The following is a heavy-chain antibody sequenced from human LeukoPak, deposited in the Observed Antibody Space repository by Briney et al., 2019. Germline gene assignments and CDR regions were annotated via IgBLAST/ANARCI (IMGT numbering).Heavy chain of an antibody. V-gene: IGHV3-23*01. CDR1: GFSFSAYG. CDR2: IGGSGATT. CDR3: AKIRLEESATGY. Sequence: GGSLRLSCAASGFSFSAYGMNWVRQSPGKGLEWVSAIGGSGATTYYADSVRGRFTISRDNSKNTMYLQMSSLRAEDTAVYYCAKIRLEESATGYWGQGTLVTVSS. D-gene: IGHD2-15*01. J-gene: IGHJ4*02.